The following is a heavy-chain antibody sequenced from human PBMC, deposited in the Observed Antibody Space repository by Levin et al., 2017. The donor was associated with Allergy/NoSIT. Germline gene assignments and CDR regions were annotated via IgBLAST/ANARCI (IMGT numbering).Heavy chain of an antibody. CDR2: IKQDGSEK. J-gene: IGHJ4*02. V-gene: IGHV3-7*01. CDR1: GFTFSSYW. Sequence: GGSLRLSCAASGFTFSSYWMSWVRQAPGKGLEWVANIKQDGSEKYYVDSVKGRFTISRDNAKNSLYLQMNSLRAEDTAVYYCARPQSSSWYPPYYYWGQGTLVTVSS. D-gene: IGHD6-13*01. CDR3: ARPQSSSWYPPYYY.